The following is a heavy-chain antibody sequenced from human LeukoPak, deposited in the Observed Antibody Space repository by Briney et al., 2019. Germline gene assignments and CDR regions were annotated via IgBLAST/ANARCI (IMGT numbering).Heavy chain of an antibody. D-gene: IGHD6-13*01. J-gene: IGHJ4*02. CDR2: IYTAGST. CDR1: GFTVSCNY. CDR3: AGGNSWPGLSY. V-gene: IGHV3-53*01. Sequence: GGSLRLSCAASGFTVSCNYMSWVRQAPGEGLEWVSVIYTAGSTYNADSVKGRFTISRDKSKNTLYLQMNTLRAEDTAVYFCAGGNSWPGLSYWGQGTLLTVSS.